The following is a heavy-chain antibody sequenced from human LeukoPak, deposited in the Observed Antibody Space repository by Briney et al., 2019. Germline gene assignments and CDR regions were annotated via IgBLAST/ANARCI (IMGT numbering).Heavy chain of an antibody. V-gene: IGHV4-39*07. D-gene: IGHD6-13*01. Sequence: SGTLCLTCTVSGGSISSISYCCGWVRPPPRKWLEWIGNIYYSGSTYYNPSLKSRVTISVDTSKNQFSLKLSSVTAADTAVYYCARGGSSSSDYWGQGTLVTVSS. CDR1: GGSISSISYC. J-gene: IGHJ4*02. CDR3: ARGGSSSSDY. CDR2: IYYSGST.